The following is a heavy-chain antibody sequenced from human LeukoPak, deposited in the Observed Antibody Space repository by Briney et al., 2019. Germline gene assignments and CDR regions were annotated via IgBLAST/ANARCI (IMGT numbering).Heavy chain of an antibody. D-gene: IGHD3-22*01. CDR2: IYDSGST. V-gene: IGHV4-39*07. CDR1: GGSIRSSYYY. CDR3: ARAGISYDSSSGYYYSELDY. Sequence: PSETLSLTCTVSGGSIRSSYYYWGWIRQPPGKGLEWIGSIYDSGSTYYNPSLKSRVTISVDTSKNQFSLKLSSVTAADTAVYYCARAGISYDSSSGYYYSELDYWGQGTLVTVSS. J-gene: IGHJ4*02.